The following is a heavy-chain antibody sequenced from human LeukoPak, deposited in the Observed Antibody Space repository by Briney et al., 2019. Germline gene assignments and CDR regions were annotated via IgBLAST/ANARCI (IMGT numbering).Heavy chain of an antibody. J-gene: IGHJ4*02. V-gene: IGHV4-61*02. CDR2: MSTSGNT. CDR3: ARDMPYYDSSGYRFDY. CDR1: GASVSSGNYF. Sequence: PSQTLSLTCSVSGASVSSGNYFWTWIRQPTGKGLEWIGRMSTSGNTNYNPSLESRVTMSVDTSKNQFSLKLSSVTAADTAVYYCARDMPYYDSSGYRFDYWGQGTLVTVSS. D-gene: IGHD3-22*01.